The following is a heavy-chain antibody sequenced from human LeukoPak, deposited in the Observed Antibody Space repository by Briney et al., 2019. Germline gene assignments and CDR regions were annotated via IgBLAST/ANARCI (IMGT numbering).Heavy chain of an antibody. J-gene: IGHJ3*02. CDR3: VKEHVDRAFTRSFEI. D-gene: IGHD3-10*01. V-gene: IGHV3-23*01. Sequence: GGSLRLSCAASGFTFSTNPMSWVRQAPGKGLEWVSAISPDNTYYADSVKGRLTISRDDSKNTVYLQMNRPRAEDTARYYCVKEHVDRAFTRSFEIWGQGTVVTVSS. CDR2: ISPDNT. CDR1: GFTFSTNP.